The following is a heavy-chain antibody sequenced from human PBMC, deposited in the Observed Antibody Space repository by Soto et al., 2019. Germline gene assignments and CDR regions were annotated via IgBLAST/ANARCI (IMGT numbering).Heavy chain of an antibody. Sequence: GGSLRLSCAASGFTFSSYAMSWVRQAPGKGLEWVSAISGSGGSTYYADSVKGRFTISRDNSKNTLYLQMTSLRAEDTAVYYCTAGSGSVIDYWGQGTLVTVSS. J-gene: IGHJ4*02. CDR3: TAGSGSVIDY. D-gene: IGHD3-10*01. CDR2: ISGSGGST. V-gene: IGHV3-23*01. CDR1: GFTFSSYA.